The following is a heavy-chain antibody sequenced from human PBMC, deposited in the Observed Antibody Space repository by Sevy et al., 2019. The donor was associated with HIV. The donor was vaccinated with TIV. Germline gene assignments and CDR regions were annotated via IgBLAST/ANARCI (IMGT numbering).Heavy chain of an antibody. CDR3: ARDLPPSSTTVAHFDY. Sequence: GGSLRLSCAASGFTFSSYEMNWVRQAPGKGLEWVSYISNSGTTISYSDSVRGRFSISRDNARNSLYLQMNSLRAEDTAVYYCARDLPPSSTTVAHFDYWGQGTLVTVSS. CDR2: ISNSGTTI. D-gene: IGHD4-17*01. V-gene: IGHV3-48*03. J-gene: IGHJ4*02. CDR1: GFTFSSYE.